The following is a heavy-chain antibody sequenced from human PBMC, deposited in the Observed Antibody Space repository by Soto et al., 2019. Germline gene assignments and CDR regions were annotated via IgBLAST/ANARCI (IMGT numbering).Heavy chain of an antibody. J-gene: IGHJ4*02. V-gene: IGHV1-69*01. Sequence: QAQVVQSGAEVRKPGSSVKLSCKASEGTFNSYAIAWVRQAPGQGLEWMGGIIPYYNTLNYAQKFQDRVTITADDSTNTVYMELSSLRSDATAVDFFASGASRWYPYFFDSWAQGTLVTVSS. CDR3: ASGASRWYPYFFDS. CDR2: IIPYYNTL. CDR1: EGTFNSYA. D-gene: IGHD6-13*01.